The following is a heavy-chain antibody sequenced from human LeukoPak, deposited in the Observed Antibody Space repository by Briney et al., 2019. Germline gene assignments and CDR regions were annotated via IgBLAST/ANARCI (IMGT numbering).Heavy chain of an antibody. J-gene: IGHJ4*02. CDR3: AKTRSGYSYASFDY. CDR2: ISGSGGST. V-gene: IGHV3-23*01. CDR1: GFTFSSYA. D-gene: IGHD5-18*01. Sequence: GGSLRLSCAASGFTFSSYAMSWVRQAPGKGLEWVSSISGSGGSTYYADSVKGRFTISRDNPKNTLYLQMNSLRAEDTAVYYCAKTRSGYSYASFDYWGQGTLVTVS.